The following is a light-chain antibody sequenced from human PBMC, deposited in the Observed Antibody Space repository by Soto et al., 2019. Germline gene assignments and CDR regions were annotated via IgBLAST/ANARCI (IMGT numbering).Light chain of an antibody. CDR3: SSYTSSNTRL. CDR1: SSDVGPYNS. J-gene: IGLJ1*01. V-gene: IGLV2-14*01. CDR2: DVT. Sequence: QSVLTQPASVSGSPGQSITISCTGTSSDVGPYNSVAWYQQHPGKAPKLLIYDVTDRPAGVSNRFSGSKSGNTASLTISGLLAEDEADYYCSSYTSSNTRLFGTGTKVTVL.